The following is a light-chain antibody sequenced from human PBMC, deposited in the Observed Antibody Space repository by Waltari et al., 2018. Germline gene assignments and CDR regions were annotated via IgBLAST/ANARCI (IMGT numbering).Light chain of an antibody. CDR2: DNN. V-gene: IGLV1-51*01. CDR3: GAWDNSLDIVV. CDR1: SSNIGRNY. Sequence: QSVLTQPPSVSAAPGQKVTISCSGSSSNIGRNYVSWYQQLPGTAPKLRTYDNNRRPLGIPDRFSGAKSGTAATLCITGLQTGDEADYYCGAWDNSLDIVVFGGGTKLTVL. J-gene: IGLJ2*01.